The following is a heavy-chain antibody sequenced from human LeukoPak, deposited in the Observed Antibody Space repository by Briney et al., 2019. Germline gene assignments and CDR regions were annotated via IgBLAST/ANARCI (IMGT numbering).Heavy chain of an antibody. J-gene: IGHJ4*02. CDR2: ISSSGNSI. CDR3: ARALRITMIGDY. Sequence: GGSLRLSCAASGFAFSSYEMNWVRQAPGKGLEWVSYISSSGNSIHYADSVKGRFTISRDNDKNSMFLQMNSLRAEDTAVYHCARALRITMIGDYWGQGTLVTVSS. CDR1: GFAFSSYE. V-gene: IGHV3-48*03. D-gene: IGHD3-22*01.